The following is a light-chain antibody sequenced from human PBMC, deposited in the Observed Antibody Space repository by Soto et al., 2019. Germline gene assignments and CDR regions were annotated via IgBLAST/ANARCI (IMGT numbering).Light chain of an antibody. J-gene: IGLJ1*01. Sequence: QSVLTQPASVSGSPGQSITIPCTGTSSDIGGYDYVSWYQQHPGKAPKLMIYEVSNRPSGISNRFSGSKSGNTASLTISGLQAEDEADYYCSSYSSSITPFVFGTGTKVTVL. CDR2: EVS. CDR1: SSDIGGYDY. CDR3: SSYSSSITPFV. V-gene: IGLV2-14*01.